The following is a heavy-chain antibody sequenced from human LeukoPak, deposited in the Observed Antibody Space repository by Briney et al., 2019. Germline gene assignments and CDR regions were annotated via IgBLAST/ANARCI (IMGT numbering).Heavy chain of an antibody. J-gene: IGHJ3*02. D-gene: IGHD3-22*01. CDR3: ARLSGSYYDSSGYYLPDAFDI. CDR2: IYPGDSDT. V-gene: IGHV5-51*01. Sequence: GESLKISCKGSGYSFTGYWIGWVRQMPGKGLEWMGIIYPGDSDTRYSPSFQGQVTISADKSISTAYLQWSSLKASDTAMYYCARLSGSYYDSSGYYLPDAFDIWGQGTMVTVSS. CDR1: GYSFTGYW.